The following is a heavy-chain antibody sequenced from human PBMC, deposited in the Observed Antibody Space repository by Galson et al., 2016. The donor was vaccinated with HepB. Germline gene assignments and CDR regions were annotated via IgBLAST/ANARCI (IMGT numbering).Heavy chain of an antibody. Sequence: SLRLSCAASGFTFSSYAMSWVRQAPGKGLEWVSAITGSGGSIYYVESVKGRFTISRDSSKNTVYLEMNSLRAEDTAVYYCAKNPELNYYYYYMDVWGKGTTVTVSS. D-gene: IGHD5-24*01. J-gene: IGHJ6*03. CDR3: AKNPELNYYYYYMDV. CDR1: GFTFSSYA. CDR2: ITGSGGSI. V-gene: IGHV3-23*01.